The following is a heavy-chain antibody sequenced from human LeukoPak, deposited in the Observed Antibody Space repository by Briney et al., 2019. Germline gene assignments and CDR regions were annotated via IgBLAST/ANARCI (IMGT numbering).Heavy chain of an antibody. CDR3: AKWMDYYDSSGHGPFDY. CDR1: GFTFSSYG. CDR2: ISYDGSNK. D-gene: IGHD3-22*01. Sequence: GGSLRLSCAASGFTFSSYGMHWVRQAPGKGLEWVAVISYDGSNKYYADSVKGRFTFSRDNSKNTLYLQMNSLRAEDTVVYYCAKWMDYYDSSGHGPFDYWGQGTLVTVSS. J-gene: IGHJ4*02. V-gene: IGHV3-30*18.